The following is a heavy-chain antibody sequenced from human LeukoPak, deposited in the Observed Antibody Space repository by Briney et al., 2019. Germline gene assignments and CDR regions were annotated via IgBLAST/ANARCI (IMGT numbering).Heavy chain of an antibody. CDR2: INPNSGGT. J-gene: IGHJ4*02. CDR3: ARSYIVVVPAAIPHFDY. V-gene: IGHV1-2*02. CDR1: GYTFTDYY. D-gene: IGHD2-2*02. Sequence: ASVKVSCKASGYTFTDYYMHWVRQAPGQGLEWMGWINPNSGGTNYAQKFQGRVTMTRDTSIRTAYMELSRLRSDDTAVYYCARSYIVVVPAAIPHFDYWGQGTLVTVSS.